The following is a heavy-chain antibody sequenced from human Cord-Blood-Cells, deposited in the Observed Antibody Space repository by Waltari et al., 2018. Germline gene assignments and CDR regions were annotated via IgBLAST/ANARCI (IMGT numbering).Heavy chain of an antibody. V-gene: IGHV4-34*01. Sequence: QVQLQPWGPGLLKPSETLSLTCAVYGGSFSGYSWSWIRQPPGTGREWIGEINHTGSTNYNPALKSRVTISVDTSKNQFSLKLSSVTAADTAVYYCARQVRKTRYCSGGSCPKYYYYGMDVWGQGTTVTVSS. CDR1: GGSFSGYS. J-gene: IGHJ6*02. D-gene: IGHD2-15*01. CDR3: ARQVRKTRYCSGGSCPKYYYYGMDV. CDR2: INHTGST.